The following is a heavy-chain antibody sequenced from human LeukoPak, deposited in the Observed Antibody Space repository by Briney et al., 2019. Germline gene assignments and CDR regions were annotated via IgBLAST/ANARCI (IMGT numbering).Heavy chain of an antibody. Sequence: GGSLRLSCAASGFTFSSYAMSWVRQAPGKGLYWVSSISGSGGSTYQADSVKGRFTISRDNSKNTLYLQLNGLRVDDTAVYFCAKGGMTYDYDFWGQGTLVTVSS. CDR3: AKGGMTYDYDF. D-gene: IGHD5-12*01. CDR2: ISGSGGST. CDR1: GFTFSSYA. V-gene: IGHV3-23*01. J-gene: IGHJ4*02.